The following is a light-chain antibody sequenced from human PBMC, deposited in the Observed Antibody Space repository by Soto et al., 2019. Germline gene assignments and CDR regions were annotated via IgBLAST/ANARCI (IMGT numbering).Light chain of an antibody. J-gene: IGLJ1*01. CDR3: SSYTSSSTLYV. V-gene: IGLV2-14*03. Sequence: QSAPTQPASVSGSPGQSMIISCTGTDKDVGGHNYVSWYHQHPSKAPKLMILDSSTRPSGVCNRFACSKSSNTASLLISGLQSEDEADYYCSSYTSSSTLYVFGTGTKLTVL. CDR1: DKDVGGHNY. CDR2: DSS.